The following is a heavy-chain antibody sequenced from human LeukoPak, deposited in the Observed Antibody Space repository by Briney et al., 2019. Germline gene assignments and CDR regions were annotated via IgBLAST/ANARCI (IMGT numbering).Heavy chain of an antibody. D-gene: IGHD5-18*01. CDR2: IYYSGST. Sequence: SETLSLTCTVSGGSISSSSYYWGWIRQPPGKGLEWIGSIYYSGSTYYNPSLKSRVTISVDTSKNQFSLKLSSVTAADTAVYYCASEADTAMVWYPWGQGTLVTVSS. CDR1: GGSISSSSYY. CDR3: ASEADTAMVWYP. V-gene: IGHV4-39*07. J-gene: IGHJ5*02.